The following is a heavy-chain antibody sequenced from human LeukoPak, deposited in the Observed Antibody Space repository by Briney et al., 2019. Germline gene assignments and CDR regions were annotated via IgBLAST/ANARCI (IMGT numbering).Heavy chain of an antibody. V-gene: IGHV4-31*03. J-gene: IGHJ6*02. Sequence: PSETLSLTCTVSGGSISSGGYYWSWIRQHPGKGLEWIGYIYYSGSTYYNPSLKSRVTISVDTSKNQFSLKLSSVTAADTAVYYCARISYYYYYGMDVWGRGTTATVSS. CDR2: IYYSGST. CDR3: ARISYYYYYGMDV. CDR1: GGSISSGGYY.